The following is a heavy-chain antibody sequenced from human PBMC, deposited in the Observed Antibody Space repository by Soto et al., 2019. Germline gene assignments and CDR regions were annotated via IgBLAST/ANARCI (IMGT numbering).Heavy chain of an antibody. CDR2: IWYDGSNK. D-gene: IGHD3-16*02. V-gene: IGHV3-33*01. Sequence: QVQLVESGGGVVQPGRSLRLSCAASGFTFSSYGMHWVRQAPGKGLEWVAVIWYDGSNKYYADSVKGRFTISRDNSKNTLYPQMNSLRAEDTAVYYCARDRSDYVWGSYRSEFDPWGQGTLVTVSS. CDR1: GFTFSSYG. CDR3: ARDRSDYVWGSYRSEFDP. J-gene: IGHJ5*02.